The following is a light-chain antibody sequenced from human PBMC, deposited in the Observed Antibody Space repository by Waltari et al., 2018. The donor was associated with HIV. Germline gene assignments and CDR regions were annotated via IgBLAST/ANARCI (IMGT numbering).Light chain of an antibody. Sequence: EVVMTQSPATLSVSPGERAPLSCRASQSVSTNLAWYQQKHGQAPRPLIYDASTGVTGLPARFSGSGSGTEFTLTISSLQSEDFALYYCQQYKNWPLYTFGQGTKLEI. V-gene: IGKV3-15*01. CDR2: DAS. CDR3: QQYKNWPLYT. J-gene: IGKJ2*01. CDR1: QSVSTN.